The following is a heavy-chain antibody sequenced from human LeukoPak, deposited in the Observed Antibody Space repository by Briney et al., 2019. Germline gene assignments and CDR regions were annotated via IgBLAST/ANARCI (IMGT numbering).Heavy chain of an antibody. Sequence: ASVTVSCKASGYTFTSYDINWVRQATGQELEWMGWVNPNSGNTGYAQKFQGRVTMTRNTSISTAYMELSSLRSEDTAVYYCARGRGSYRNNWFDPWGQGTLVTVSS. V-gene: IGHV1-8*01. D-gene: IGHD1-26*01. J-gene: IGHJ5*02. CDR3: ARGRGSYRNNWFDP. CDR2: VNPNSGNT. CDR1: GYTFTSYD.